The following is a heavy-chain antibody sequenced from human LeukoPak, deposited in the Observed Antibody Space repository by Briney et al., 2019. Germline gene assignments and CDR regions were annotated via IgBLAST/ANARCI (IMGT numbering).Heavy chain of an antibody. J-gene: IGHJ4*02. D-gene: IGHD3-22*01. CDR1: GYTFTSYG. V-gene: IGHV1-18*01. CDR2: ISAYNGNT. Sequence: ASVKVSCKASGYTFTSYGIIWVRQAPGQGLEWMGWISAYNGNTNHAQKLQGRVTMTTGTSTSTAYMELRSLRSDDTAVYYCARDDNHLTSSGYYETMDYWGQGTLVTVSS. CDR3: ARDDNHLTSSGYYETMDY.